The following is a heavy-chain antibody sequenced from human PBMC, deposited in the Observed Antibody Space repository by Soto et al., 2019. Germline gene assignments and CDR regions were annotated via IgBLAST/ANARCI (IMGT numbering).Heavy chain of an antibody. D-gene: IGHD5-12*01. Sequence: GASVKVSCKASGYTFTSYDINWVRQATGQGLEWMGWMNPNSGNTGYAQKFQGRVTMTRNTSISTAYMELSSLRSEDTAVYYCARGPRGSGYDYKYYYYGMDVWGQGTTVTVSS. V-gene: IGHV1-8*01. CDR3: ARGPRGSGYDYKYYYYGMDV. J-gene: IGHJ6*02. CDR1: GYTFTSYD. CDR2: MNPNSGNT.